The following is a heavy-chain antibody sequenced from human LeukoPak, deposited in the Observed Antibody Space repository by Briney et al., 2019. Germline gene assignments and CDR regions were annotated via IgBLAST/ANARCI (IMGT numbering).Heavy chain of an antibody. J-gene: IGHJ4*02. CDR1: GGSISRHF. D-gene: IGHD6-6*01. Sequence: SETLSLTCTVSGGSISRHFWSWIRQPPGKGLEWIGYIYYSGSTNNNPSLKSRVTISVDTSKNQFSLKLSPVTAADTAVYYCARAARRSYYVDYWGQGTLVTVSS. V-gene: IGHV4-59*11. CDR2: IYYSGST. CDR3: ARAARRSYYVDY.